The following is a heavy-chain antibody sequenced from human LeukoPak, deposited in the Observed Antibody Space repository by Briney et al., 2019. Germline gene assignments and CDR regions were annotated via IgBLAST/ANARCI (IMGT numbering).Heavy chain of an antibody. CDR3: ARGDSSGYYPLFDY. V-gene: IGHV1-69*13. J-gene: IGHJ4*02. CDR1: GGTFSSYA. D-gene: IGHD3-22*01. CDR2: VIPIFGTA. Sequence: SVKVSCKASGGTFSSYAISWVRQAPGQGLEWMGGVIPIFGTANYAQKFQGRVTITADESTSTAYMELSSLRSEDTAVYYCARGDSSGYYPLFDYWGQGTLVTVSS.